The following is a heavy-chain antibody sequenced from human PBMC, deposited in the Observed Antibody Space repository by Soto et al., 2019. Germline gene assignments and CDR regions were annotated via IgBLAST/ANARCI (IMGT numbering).Heavy chain of an antibody. D-gene: IGHD6-19*01. CDR3: ARDRPPDSSGLVDAFDI. J-gene: IGHJ3*02. CDR2: IIPIFGTA. CDR1: GGTFSSYA. Sequence: ASVKVSCKASGGTFSSYAISWVRQAPGQGLEWMGGIIPIFGTANYAQKFQGRVTITADESTSTAYMELSSLRSEDTAVYYCARDRPPDSSGLVDAFDIWGQGTMATVSS. V-gene: IGHV1-69*13.